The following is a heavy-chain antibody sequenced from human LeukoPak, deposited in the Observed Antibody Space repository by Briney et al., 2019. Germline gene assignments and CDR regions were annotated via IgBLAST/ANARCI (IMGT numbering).Heavy chain of an antibody. D-gene: IGHD7-27*01. Sequence: ATVKVSCKASGYTFTKYDINWVRQATGQGLEWVGWMNPNSGYAGYAQKFQGRVTITRDTSINTAYMEMSSLRSEDTAVYYCARVWGSVDYWGQGTLLTVSS. CDR1: GYTFTKYD. V-gene: IGHV1-8*03. CDR3: ARVWGSVDY. J-gene: IGHJ4*02. CDR2: MNPNSGYA.